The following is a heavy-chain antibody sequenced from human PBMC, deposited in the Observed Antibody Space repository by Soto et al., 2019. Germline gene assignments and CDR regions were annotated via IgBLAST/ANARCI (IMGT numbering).Heavy chain of an antibody. CDR3: ARSDGRY. V-gene: IGHV4-59*01. J-gene: IGHJ4*02. CDR2: IFHSGST. Sequence: SETLSLTCTVSGASISSYYWGWIRQPPGRGLEWIGYIFHSGSTNYNPSLKSRVTISVDTSKNQFSLKLSSVTAADTAVYYCARSDGRYWGQGTLVTVSS. CDR1: GASISSYY.